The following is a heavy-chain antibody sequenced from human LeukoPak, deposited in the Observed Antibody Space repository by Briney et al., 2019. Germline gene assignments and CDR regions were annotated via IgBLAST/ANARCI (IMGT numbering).Heavy chain of an antibody. D-gene: IGHD3-3*01. J-gene: IGHJ1*01. CDR2: INGSSSGSTSII. CDR1: GIIFSTYP. Sequence: SGGSLRLSCELSGIIFSTYPMNWVRQATGKGLEGISYINGSSSGSTSIIHYADSVKGRFTISRDNAKTSLHLKMDSLSAGDTPVYYCGRDFWSGYYTEDWGEGALVIVSS. CDR3: GRDFWSGYYTED. V-gene: IGHV3-48*04.